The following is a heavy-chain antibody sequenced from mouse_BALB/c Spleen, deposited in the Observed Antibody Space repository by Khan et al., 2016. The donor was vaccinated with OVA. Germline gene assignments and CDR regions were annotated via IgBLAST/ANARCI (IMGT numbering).Heavy chain of an antibody. CDR1: GFTFSTYG. V-gene: IGHV5-6*01. Sequence: EVELVESGGDLVKPGGSLKLSCAASGFTFSTYGMSWVHQTPDKRLEWVATVSTGGGYTYYPDSVKGRFTISRDNAKNTLYLQMNSLKSEEPARFYCARLGYHYDSEGFAYWGQGTLVTVSA. D-gene: IGHD1-1*01. J-gene: IGHJ3*01. CDR3: ARLGYHYDSEGFAY. CDR2: VSTGGGYT.